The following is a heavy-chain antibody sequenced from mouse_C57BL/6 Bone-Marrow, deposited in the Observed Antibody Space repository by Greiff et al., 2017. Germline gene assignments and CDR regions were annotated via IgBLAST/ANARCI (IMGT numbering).Heavy chain of an antibody. CDR2: IDPSDSYT. D-gene: IGHD2-3*01. CDR1: GYTFTSYW. Sequence: VKLQQPGAELVKPGASVKLSCKASGYTFTSYWMQWVKQRPGQGLEWIGEIDPSDSYTNYNQKFKGKATLTVDTSSSTAYMQLSSLTSEDSAVYYCARWRDGYSYWYFDVWGTGTTVTVSS. V-gene: IGHV1-50*01. CDR3: ARWRDGYSYWYFDV. J-gene: IGHJ1*03.